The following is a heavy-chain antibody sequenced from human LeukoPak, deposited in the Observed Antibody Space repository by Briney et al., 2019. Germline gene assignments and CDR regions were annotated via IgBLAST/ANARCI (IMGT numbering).Heavy chain of an antibody. CDR1: GFTFSNYW. J-gene: IGHJ4*02. CDR3: ARGPSGYHNT. CDR2: IKSDGSST. D-gene: IGHD5-12*01. V-gene: IGHV3-74*01. Sequence: PGGSLRLSCAASGFTFSNYWMHWVRQAPGKGLVWVSRIKSDGSSTSCADSVKGRFTISRDNAKNSLYLQMNSLRAEDTAVYYCARGPSGYHNTGGQGTLVTVSS.